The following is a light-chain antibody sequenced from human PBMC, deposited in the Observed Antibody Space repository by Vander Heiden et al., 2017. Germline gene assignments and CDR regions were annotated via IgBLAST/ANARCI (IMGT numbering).Light chain of an antibody. Sequence: IVLTQPPGTLSFSPRERATLSCRASQSVSSSYLAWYQQKPGQAPRLLIDGASSRATGIPDRFSGSESGTDFTLTISSLEPEDFAVYYCQQYGSSPLTFGGGTKVEIK. V-gene: IGKV3-20*01. CDR2: GAS. CDR1: QSVSSSY. CDR3: QQYGSSPLT. J-gene: IGKJ4*01.